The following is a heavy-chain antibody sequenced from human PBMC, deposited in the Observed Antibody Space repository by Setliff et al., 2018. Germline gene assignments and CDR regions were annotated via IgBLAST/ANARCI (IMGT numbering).Heavy chain of an antibody. CDR3: ARHPYYYGSGTYLDNNNRWFDP. D-gene: IGHD3-10*01. Sequence: PGESLKISCKGSGYNVADYWIGWVRQMPGKGLEWMGIIYPGDPITRYSPSFQGQVTISVDKSINTAYLQWSSLRASDTAIYYCARHPYYYGSGTYLDNNNRWFDPWGQGTLVTVSS. CDR1: GYNVADYW. J-gene: IGHJ5*02. V-gene: IGHV5-51*01. CDR2: IYPGDPIT.